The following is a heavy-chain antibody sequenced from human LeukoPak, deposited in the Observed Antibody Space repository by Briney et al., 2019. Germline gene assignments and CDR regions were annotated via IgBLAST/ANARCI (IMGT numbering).Heavy chain of an antibody. CDR2: INSDGSST. CDR1: GFTFSSYW. CDR3: ARVAGYYPYLDY. J-gene: IGHJ4*02. Sequence: GGSLRLSCAASGFTFSSYWMHWVRQAPGKGLVWVSRINSDGSSTSYADPVKGRFTISRDNAKNTLYLQMNSLRAEDTAVYYCARVAGYYPYLDYWGQGTLVTVSS. D-gene: IGHD3-10*01. V-gene: IGHV3-74*01.